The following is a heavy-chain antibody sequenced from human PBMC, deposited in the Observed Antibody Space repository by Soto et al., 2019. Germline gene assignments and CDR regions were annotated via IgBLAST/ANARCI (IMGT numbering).Heavy chain of an antibody. CDR2: IYYSGST. D-gene: IGHD1-26*01. CDR3: ARDFVLGAPDYLDY. V-gene: IGHV4-59*01. CDR1: GGSISSYF. J-gene: IGHJ4*02. Sequence: SETLSLTCTVSGGSISSYFWSWIWQPPGKGLEWIGYIYYSGSTNYNPSLKSRVTISVDNFQSTLYLDMNSLRDEDTAVYYCARDFVLGAPDYLDYWGQGTLVTVSS.